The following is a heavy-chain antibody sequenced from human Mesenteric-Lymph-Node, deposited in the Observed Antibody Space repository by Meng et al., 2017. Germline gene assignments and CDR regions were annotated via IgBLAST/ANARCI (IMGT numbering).Heavy chain of an antibody. D-gene: IGHD3-10*01. CDR2: IPHRGSS. CDR3: LRGSGGSV. J-gene: IGHJ1*01. V-gene: IGHV4-30-4*01. CDR1: GGSISSGDYY. Sequence: QVPLQESGPGLVEPSQTLSLTCTVSGGSISSGDYYWSWIRQPPGKGLEWIGEIPHRGSSAYNPSLKSRVSMSIDKSKNQFSLKLTSVTAADTAVYHCLRGSGGSVWGQGTLVTVSS.